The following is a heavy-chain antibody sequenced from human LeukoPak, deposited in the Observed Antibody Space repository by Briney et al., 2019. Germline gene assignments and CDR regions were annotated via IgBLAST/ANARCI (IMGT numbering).Heavy chain of an antibody. V-gene: IGHV3-7*04. CDR3: ARDVHPDY. CDR1: GFTLSSYW. J-gene: IGHJ4*02. Sequence: GGSRRLSCVAAGFTLSSYWMSWVSQAPGEGLEWVANIKQDGTEKYYMSSVKGRFSIARDNAKNSLYLQMNALGAEDSAGYCCARDVHPDYWGQGTLVTVST. CDR2: IKQDGTEK.